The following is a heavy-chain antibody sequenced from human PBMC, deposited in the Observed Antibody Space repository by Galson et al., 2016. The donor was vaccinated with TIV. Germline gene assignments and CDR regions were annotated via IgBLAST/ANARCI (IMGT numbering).Heavy chain of an antibody. V-gene: IGHV3-33*01. D-gene: IGHD5-12*01. CDR2: IWYEGNNR. CDR3: ARMFGLDSGYDA. Sequence: SLRLSCATSGFTFSRYGMHWVRQAPGKGLEWVAVIWYEGNNRDYADSVKGRFTISRDNSKNILYLHMNSLRVEDTAVYYCARMFGLDSGYDAWGQGTLVTVSS. J-gene: IGHJ5*02. CDR1: GFTFSRYG.